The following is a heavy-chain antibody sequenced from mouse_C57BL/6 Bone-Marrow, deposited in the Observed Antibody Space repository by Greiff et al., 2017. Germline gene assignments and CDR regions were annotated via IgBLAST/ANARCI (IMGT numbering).Heavy chain of an antibody. CDR3: ARQDYYGSSPWFAY. CDR1: GYTFTSYG. J-gene: IGHJ3*01. Sequence: QVQLQQSGAELARPGASVKLSCKASGYTFTSYGISWVKQRTGQGLEWIGEIYPRSGNTYYNEKFKGKATLTADKSSSKAYMELRSLTSEDSAVYFCARQDYYGSSPWFAYWGQGTLVTVSA. V-gene: IGHV1-81*01. CDR2: IYPRSGNT. D-gene: IGHD1-1*01.